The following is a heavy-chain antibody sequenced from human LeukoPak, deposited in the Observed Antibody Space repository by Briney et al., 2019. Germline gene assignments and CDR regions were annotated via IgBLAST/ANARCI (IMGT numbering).Heavy chain of an antibody. V-gene: IGHV1-24*01. J-gene: IGHJ4*02. CDR3: ATAGIVGATTGYPLSEYYFDY. CDR2: FDPEDGET. CDR1: GYTLTELS. Sequence: ASVKVSCKVSGYTLTELSMHWVRQAPGKGLEWMGGFDPEDGETIYAQKFQGRVTMTEDTSTDTAYMELSSLRSEDTAVYYCATAGIVGATTGYPLSEYYFDYWGQGTLVTVSS. D-gene: IGHD1-26*01.